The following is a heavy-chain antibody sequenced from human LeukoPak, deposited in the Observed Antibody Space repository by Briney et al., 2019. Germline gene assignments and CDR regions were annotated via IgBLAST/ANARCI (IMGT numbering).Heavy chain of an antibody. V-gene: IGHV4-34*01. Sequence: SETLSLTCAVYGGSFSGYYWSWILQPPGKGLEWIGEINHSGSTNYNPSLKSRVTISVDTSKNQFSLKLSSVTAADTAVYYCASLYGSGSYAFDIWGQGTMVTVSS. D-gene: IGHD3-10*01. J-gene: IGHJ3*02. CDR3: ASLYGSGSYAFDI. CDR2: INHSGST. CDR1: GGSFSGYY.